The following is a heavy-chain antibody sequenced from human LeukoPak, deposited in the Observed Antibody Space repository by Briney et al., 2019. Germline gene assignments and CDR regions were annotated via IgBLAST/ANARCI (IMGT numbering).Heavy chain of an antibody. CDR3: ARDPNSYDFWSGYGGGIDY. D-gene: IGHD3-3*01. CDR1: GLTFSSYA. V-gene: IGHV3-30-3*01. Sequence: GGSLRLSCAASGLTFSSYAMHWVRQAPGKGLEWVAVISYDGSNKYYADSVKGRFTISRDNSRNTLYLQMNSLRAEDTAVYYCARDPNSYDFWSGYGGGIDYWGQGTLVTVSS. J-gene: IGHJ4*02. CDR2: ISYDGSNK.